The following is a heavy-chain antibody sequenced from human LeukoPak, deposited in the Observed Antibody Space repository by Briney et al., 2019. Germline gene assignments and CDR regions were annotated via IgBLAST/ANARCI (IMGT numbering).Heavy chain of an antibody. CDR1: GYTFTSYG. V-gene: IGHV1-18*01. CDR2: ISGYNGNT. CDR3: ARDRGDSRMDV. D-gene: IGHD3-10*01. J-gene: IGHJ6*02. Sequence: GASVKVSCKTSGYTFTSYGFSWVRQAPGQGLEWMGWISGYNGNTNYAQRLQGRVTMTTDTSTSTTYMELRSLRSDDTAMYYCARDRGDSRMDVWGQGTTVTVSS.